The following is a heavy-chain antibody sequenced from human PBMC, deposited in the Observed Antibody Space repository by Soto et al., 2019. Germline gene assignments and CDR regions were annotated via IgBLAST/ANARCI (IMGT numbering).Heavy chain of an antibody. Sequence: GGSLRLSCAASGFTFSSYGMHWVRQAPGKGLEWVAVISYDGSNKYYADSVKGRFTISRDNSKNTLYLQMNSLRAEDTAVYYCANLPNNWNHHSPDYYYYGMDVWGQGTTVTVSS. J-gene: IGHJ6*02. CDR3: ANLPNNWNHHSPDYYYYGMDV. CDR1: GFTFSSYG. D-gene: IGHD1-20*01. CDR2: ISYDGSNK. V-gene: IGHV3-30*18.